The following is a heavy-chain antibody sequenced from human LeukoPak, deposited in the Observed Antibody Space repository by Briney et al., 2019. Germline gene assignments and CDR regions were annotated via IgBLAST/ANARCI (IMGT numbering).Heavy chain of an antibody. CDR2: ISGSGGST. J-gene: IGHJ3*02. D-gene: IGHD2-15*01. V-gene: IGHV3-23*01. Sequence: GGSLRLSCAASGFTFNSYAMSWVRQAPGKGPEWVSAISGSGGSTYYADSVKGRFTISRDNSKNTLYLQMNSLRAEDTAVYYCAKPEGEVVTPYDAFDIWGQGTMVTVSS. CDR3: AKPEGEVVTPYDAFDI. CDR1: GFTFNSYA.